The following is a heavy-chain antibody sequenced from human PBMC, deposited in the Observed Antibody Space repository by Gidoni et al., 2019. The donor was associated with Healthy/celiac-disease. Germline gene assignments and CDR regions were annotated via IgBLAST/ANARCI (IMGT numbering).Heavy chain of an antibody. D-gene: IGHD4-17*01. Sequence: QLPLVHSRAEVNKPGAAVKDSCKAFGYTFTSYDINWVRQANGQGLEWMGWMNTNSGNTGYAHKFQGRVTMTMNTSISTAEMELRRLRSEDTAVYYCARGDGDYPNWGQGTLVTVSS. CDR1: GYTFTSYD. CDR2: MNTNSGNT. V-gene: IGHV1-8*01. J-gene: IGHJ4*02. CDR3: ARGDGDYPN.